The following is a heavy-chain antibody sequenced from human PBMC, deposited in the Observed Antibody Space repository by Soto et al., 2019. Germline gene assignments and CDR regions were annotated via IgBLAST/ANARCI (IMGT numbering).Heavy chain of an antibody. Sequence: EVQLVESGGGLVQPGGSLKLSCAASGFTFSGSAMHWVRQASGKGLEWVCGIRSKANSYATAYAASVKVRFTISRDDSKNTVYLHMNSLKTEDTAVYYCTTILGYCSGGSCYGEDYWGQGTLVTVSS. J-gene: IGHJ4*02. D-gene: IGHD2-15*01. CDR3: TTILGYCSGGSCYGEDY. V-gene: IGHV3-73*02. CDR1: GFTFSGSA. CDR2: IRSKANSYAT.